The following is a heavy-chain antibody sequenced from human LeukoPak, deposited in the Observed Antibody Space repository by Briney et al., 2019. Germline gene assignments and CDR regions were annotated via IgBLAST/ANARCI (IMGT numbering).Heavy chain of an antibody. J-gene: IGHJ6*03. CDR2: ISGSGGST. CDR3: ARGMGFGEAYYYMDV. CDR1: GFTFSSYG. V-gene: IGHV3-23*01. D-gene: IGHD3-10*01. Sequence: GGSLRLSCAASGFTFSSYGMSWVRQAPGKGLEWVSAISGSGGSTYYADSVKGRFTISRDNSKNTLYLQMNSLRAEDTAVYYCARGMGFGEAYYYMDVWGKGTTVTVSS.